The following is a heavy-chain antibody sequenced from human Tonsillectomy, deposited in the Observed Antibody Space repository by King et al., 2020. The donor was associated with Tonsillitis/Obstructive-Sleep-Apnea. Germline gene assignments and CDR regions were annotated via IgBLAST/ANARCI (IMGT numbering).Heavy chain of an antibody. CDR2: ISSSSSTI. Sequence: QLVQSGGGLVQPGGSLRLSCAASGFTFSTYSMNWVRQAPGKGLEWVSYISSSSSTIYYADSVTGRFTLSRDNAKNSLYLQMNSLRDEDTAVYYCARDTVFYSNPDYYYYYMDVWGKGTTVTVSS. D-gene: IGHD4-11*01. J-gene: IGHJ6*03. V-gene: IGHV3-48*02. CDR1: GFTFSTYS. CDR3: ARDTVFYSNPDYYYYYMDV.